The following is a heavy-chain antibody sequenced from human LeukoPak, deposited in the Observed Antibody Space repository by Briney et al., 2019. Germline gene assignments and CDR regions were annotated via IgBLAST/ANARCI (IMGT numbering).Heavy chain of an antibody. CDR2: ICDTGATT. Sequence: GGSLRLPCGGAGFTFSSQAMSWVRQAPGKGLEWVSAICDTGATTYDADSVKGRFTISRDNSRRTLYLQMNSLSHVASALYYCAKDTSIGRYCTKGGCFPFDHWGQGTLVTVSS. V-gene: IGHV3-23*01. D-gene: IGHD2-8*01. CDR3: AKDTSIGRYCTKGGCFPFDH. J-gene: IGHJ4*02. CDR1: GFTFSSQA.